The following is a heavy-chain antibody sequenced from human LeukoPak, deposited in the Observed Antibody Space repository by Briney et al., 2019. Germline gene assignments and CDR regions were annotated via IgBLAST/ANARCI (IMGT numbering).Heavy chain of an antibody. Sequence: PSETLSLTCTVSGGSISSSTHYWGWIRQPPGMGLEWIGSIYFGGSTYSNPSLKSRVTISVDTSKNQFSLRLSSVTAADTSIYYCARLVDGTKVLGYWGQGTLVTVSS. D-gene: IGHD6-19*01. V-gene: IGHV4-39*01. CDR1: GGSISSSTHY. CDR3: ARLVDGTKVLGY. CDR2: IYFGGST. J-gene: IGHJ4*02.